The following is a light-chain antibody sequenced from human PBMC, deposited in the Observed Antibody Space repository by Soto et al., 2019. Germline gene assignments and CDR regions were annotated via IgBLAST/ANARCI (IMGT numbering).Light chain of an antibody. J-gene: IGKJ1*01. CDR1: QSVTSN. V-gene: IGKV3-15*01. Sequence: EIVMTQSPATLSVSPGERATLSCRASQSVTSNLVWYQQKPGQAPRLLIYGASTRATGIPARFNGSGSGTEFTLTISSLQSEDFAVYFCQQFNSWPRTFGQGTKVEIK. CDR2: GAS. CDR3: QQFNSWPRT.